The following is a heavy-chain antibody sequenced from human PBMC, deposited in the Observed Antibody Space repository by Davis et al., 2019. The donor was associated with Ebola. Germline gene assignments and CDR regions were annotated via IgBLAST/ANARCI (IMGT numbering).Heavy chain of an antibody. V-gene: IGHV1-18*01. CDR1: CYTFTSYG. Sequence: ASVNVSCKASCYTFTSYGISWVRQAPGQGLEWMGWISAYNGNTNYAQKLQGRVTMTTDTSTSTAYMELRSLRSDDTAVYYCARDDGGSSPHYYYYYYGMDVWGQGTTVTVSS. CDR3: ARDDGGSSPHYYYYYYGMDV. CDR2: ISAYNGNT. J-gene: IGHJ6*02. D-gene: IGHD6-6*01.